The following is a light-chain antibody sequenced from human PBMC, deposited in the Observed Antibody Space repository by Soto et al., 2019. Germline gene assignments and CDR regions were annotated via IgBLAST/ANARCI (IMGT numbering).Light chain of an antibody. CDR1: SSDVGGYDF. J-gene: IGLJ2*01. V-gene: IGLV2-8*01. CDR3: TSYAGNNYVV. CDR2: EVN. Sequence: QSVLTQPPSASGSPGQSVTISCTGTSSDVGGYDFVTWYQQYPGKAPKLIIYEVNKRPSGVPDRFSGSKSGNTASLTVSGLQADDEADYFCTSYAGNNYVVFGGGTKPTVL.